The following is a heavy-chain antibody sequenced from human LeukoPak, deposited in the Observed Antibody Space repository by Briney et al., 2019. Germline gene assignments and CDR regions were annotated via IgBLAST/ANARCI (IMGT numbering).Heavy chain of an antibody. J-gene: IGHJ4*02. Sequence: GGSLRLSCAASGFTFSSYGMHWVRQAPGKGLGWVAFIRYDGSNKYYADSVKGRFTISRDNSKNTLYLQVNSLKASDTAMYYCARPLVGTGYSSSWYFYYWGQGTLVTVSS. D-gene: IGHD6-13*01. V-gene: IGHV3-30*02. CDR3: ARPLVGTGYSSSWYFYY. CDR2: IRYDGSNK. CDR1: GFTFSSYG.